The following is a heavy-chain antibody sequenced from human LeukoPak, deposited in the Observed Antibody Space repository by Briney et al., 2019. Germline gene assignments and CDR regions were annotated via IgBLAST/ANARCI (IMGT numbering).Heavy chain of an antibody. D-gene: IGHD2-2*01. CDR2: ISSSSSNI. CDR3: ARGAGDIVVVPAATRPNDC. V-gene: IGHV3-21*01. Sequence: GGSPRLSCAASGFTFSSYSMNWVRQAPGKGLEWISSISSSSSNIYYADSVKGRFTISRDNAKNSLYLQMNSLRAEDTAVYYCARGAGDIVVVPAATRPNDCWGQGTLVTVSS. J-gene: IGHJ4*02. CDR1: GFTFSSYS.